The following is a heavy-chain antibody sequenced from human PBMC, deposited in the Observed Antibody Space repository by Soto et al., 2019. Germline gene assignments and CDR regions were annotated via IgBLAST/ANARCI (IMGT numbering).Heavy chain of an antibody. D-gene: IGHD2-15*01. V-gene: IGHV3-9*01. CDR1: GFLFDNYA. J-gene: IGHJ6*02. CDR3: AKVGVAATQPSYYFYGMDV. Sequence: EVQLVESGGGLVQPGRSLRLSCAASGFLFDNYAMHWVRQAPGKGLEWVSGINWDGGRVAYADSVKGRFTISRDNDNNSLYLQMNNLRADDSALYYCAKVGVAATQPSYYFYGMDVWGHGTTVTVSS. CDR2: INWDGGRV.